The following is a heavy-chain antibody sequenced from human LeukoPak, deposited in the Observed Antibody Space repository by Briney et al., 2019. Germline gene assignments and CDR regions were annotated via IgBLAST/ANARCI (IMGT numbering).Heavy chain of an antibody. CDR1: GYTFTNYG. Sequence: ASVKVSCKASGYTFTNYGISWVRQAPGQGLEWMGWISAFNGNTNYAQKLQGRVTMTTDTSTSTAYMELRSLRSDDTAVYYCARDGSSGWYQNYYYYYYMDVWGKGTTVTISS. D-gene: IGHD6-19*01. CDR2: ISAFNGNT. V-gene: IGHV1-18*01. J-gene: IGHJ6*03. CDR3: ARDGSSGWYQNYYYYYYMDV.